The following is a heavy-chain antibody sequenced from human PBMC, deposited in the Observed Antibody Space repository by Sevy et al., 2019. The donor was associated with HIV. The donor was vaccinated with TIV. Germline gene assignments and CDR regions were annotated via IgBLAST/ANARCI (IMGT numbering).Heavy chain of an antibody. CDR2: IFYSGAT. D-gene: IGHD3-22*01. J-gene: IGHJ4*02. Sequence: SETLSLTCSVSGVSISNGGNYWAWVRQHPGKGLEWIGSIFYSGATFYNPSLEGRLSISVDTSENLLSLRLSSVTAADTAVYFCARICRAPYYYNTGGYYRNWGQGTQVTVSS. CDR3: ARICRAPYYYNTGGYYRN. V-gene: IGHV4-31*03. CDR1: GVSISNGGNY.